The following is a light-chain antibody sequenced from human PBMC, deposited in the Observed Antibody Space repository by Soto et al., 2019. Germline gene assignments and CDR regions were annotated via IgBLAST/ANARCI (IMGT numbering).Light chain of an antibody. CDR1: SSDVVGYNY. V-gene: IGLV2-8*01. CDR3: SSYAGSNLVV. Sequence: QSALTQPPSASGSPGQSVPISCTGTSSDVVGYNYVSWYQQHPGKAPKLMIYEVSKRPSGVPDRSSGSKSGNTASLTVSGLQDEDEADYYCSSYAGSNLVVFGGGTKLTVL. CDR2: EVS. J-gene: IGLJ2*01.